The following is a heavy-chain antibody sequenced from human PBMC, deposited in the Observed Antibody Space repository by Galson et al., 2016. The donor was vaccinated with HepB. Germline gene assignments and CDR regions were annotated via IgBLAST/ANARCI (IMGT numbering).Heavy chain of an antibody. CDR3: ATYRPATYSNYYFDP. CDR1: GGSVNSKDFY. V-gene: IGHV4-61*08. J-gene: IGHJ2*01. CDR2: ISYSGST. D-gene: IGHD1-7*01. Sequence: ETLSLTCTVSGGSVNSKDFYWSWVRQPPGKGLEWIGYISYSGSTTYNASLKSRVTISLDTSKNQFSLKLTSVTAADTAVYHCATYRPATYSNYYFDPWGRGTLVTVSS.